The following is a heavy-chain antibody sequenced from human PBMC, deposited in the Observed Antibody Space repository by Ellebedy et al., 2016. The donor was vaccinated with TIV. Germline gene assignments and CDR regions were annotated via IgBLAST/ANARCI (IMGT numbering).Heavy chain of an antibody. V-gene: IGHV3-30*04. Sequence: PGGSLRLSCATSGFTFSGYAMHWVRQAPGKGLEWVAVISYDGSHKYYADSVKGRFTISRDNSNNTLYLQMNSLRPEDTAVYYCARDYYGSGSYSSDWGQGTLVTVSS. CDR2: ISYDGSHK. CDR3: ARDYYGSGSYSSD. J-gene: IGHJ4*02. D-gene: IGHD3-10*01. CDR1: GFTFSGYA.